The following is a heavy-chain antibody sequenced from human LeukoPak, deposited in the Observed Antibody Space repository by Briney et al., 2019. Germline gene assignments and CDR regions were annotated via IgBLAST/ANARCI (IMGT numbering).Heavy chain of an antibody. CDR3: AKDRLFSSGSYDY. J-gene: IGHJ4*02. Sequence: GGSLRLSCAASGFTFSSYEMNWVRQAPGKGLEWVSYISSSGSTIYYADSVKGRFTISRDNSKNTLYLQMNSLRAEDTAVYYCAKDRLFSSGSYDYWGQGTLVTVSS. CDR2: ISSSGSTI. CDR1: GFTFSSYE. D-gene: IGHD6-6*01. V-gene: IGHV3-48*03.